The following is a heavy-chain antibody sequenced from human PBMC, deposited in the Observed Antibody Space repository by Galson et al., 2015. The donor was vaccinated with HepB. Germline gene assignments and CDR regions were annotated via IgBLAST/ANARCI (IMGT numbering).Heavy chain of an antibody. CDR1: GFTFSSYA. J-gene: IGHJ4*02. CDR2: ISYDGSNK. Sequence: SLRLSCAASGFTFSSYAMHWVRQAPGKGLEWVAVISYDGSNKYYADSVKGRFTISRDNSKNTLYLQMNSLRAEDTAVYYCARGAAYYDILTGYLDYWGQGTLVTVSS. CDR3: ARGAAYYDILTGYLDY. D-gene: IGHD3-9*01. V-gene: IGHV3-30*04.